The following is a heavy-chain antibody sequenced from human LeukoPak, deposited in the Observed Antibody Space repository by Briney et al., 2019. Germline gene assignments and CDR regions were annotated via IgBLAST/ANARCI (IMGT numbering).Heavy chain of an antibody. Sequence: GGSLRLSCAASGFTFSSYAMSWVRQAPGKGLEWVSAISGSGGSTYYADSVKGRFTISRDNSKNTLYLQMNSLRAEDTAVYYCAKDRRTYYDLWSGYYYYYYMDVWGKGTTVTVSS. D-gene: IGHD3-3*01. J-gene: IGHJ6*03. CDR1: GFTFSSYA. V-gene: IGHV3-23*01. CDR3: AKDRRTYYDLWSGYYYYYYMDV. CDR2: ISGSGGST.